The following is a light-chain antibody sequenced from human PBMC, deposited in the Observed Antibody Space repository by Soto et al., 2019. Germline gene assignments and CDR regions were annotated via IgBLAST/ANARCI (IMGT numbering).Light chain of an antibody. CDR1: QSVSNW. CDR2: KAS. CDR3: QHYNSYSEA. V-gene: IGKV1-5*03. Sequence: DIQMTQSPSSLSASVGDRVIITFRASQSVSNWLSWYQQKPGKAPNLLIDKASSLKSGVPSRFSGSGSGTEFTLTISSLQPDDFATYYCQHYNSYSEAFGQGTKVDIK. J-gene: IGKJ1*01.